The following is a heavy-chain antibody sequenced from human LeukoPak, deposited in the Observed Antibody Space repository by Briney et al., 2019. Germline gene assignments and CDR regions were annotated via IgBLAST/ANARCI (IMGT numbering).Heavy chain of an antibody. Sequence: GGSLRLSCAASGFTFSSYSMNWVRQAPGKGLEWVSSISSSSSYIYYADSVKGRFTISRDNAKNSLYLQMNSLRAEDTAVYYCARDLGELPGGGYYFDYWGQGTLVTVSS. D-gene: IGHD3-16*01. CDR2: ISSSSSYI. J-gene: IGHJ4*02. CDR1: GFTFSSYS. CDR3: ARDLGELPGGGYYFDY. V-gene: IGHV3-21*01.